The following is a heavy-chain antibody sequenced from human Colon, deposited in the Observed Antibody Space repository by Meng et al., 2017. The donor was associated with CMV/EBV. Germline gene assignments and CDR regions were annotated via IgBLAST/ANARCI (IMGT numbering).Heavy chain of an antibody. CDR3: ARGGGGRILAIPGVIDY. J-gene: IGHJ4*02. CDR2: FYSSGPP. Sequence: IYTSAFSRTSIRRPPGKCLGLIASFYSSGPPSYHPPLKSRVTISNAKSTNQFALTLGSVTAADTAVYYCARGGGGRILAIPGVIDYWGQGILVTVSS. V-gene: IGHV4-30-4*08. D-gene: IGHD2-21*01. CDR1: IYTSAFS.